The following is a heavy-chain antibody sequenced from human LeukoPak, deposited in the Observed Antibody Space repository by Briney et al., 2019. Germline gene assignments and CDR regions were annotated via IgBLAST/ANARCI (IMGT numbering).Heavy chain of an antibody. D-gene: IGHD3-9*01. J-gene: IGHJ5*02. Sequence: GASVKVSFKASGYTFTGYYMHWVGQAPGQGLEWMGWINPNSGGTNYAQKFQGRVTMTRDTSISTAYMELSRLRSDDTAVYYCARAYTDILPGYYMIPWGQGTLVTVSS. CDR2: INPNSGGT. CDR3: ARAYTDILPGYYMIP. V-gene: IGHV1-2*02. CDR1: GYTFTGYY.